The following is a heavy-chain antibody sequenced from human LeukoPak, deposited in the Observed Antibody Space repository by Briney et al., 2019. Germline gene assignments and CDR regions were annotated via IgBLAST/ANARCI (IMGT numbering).Heavy chain of an antibody. CDR2: IYSGGST. Sequence: GGSLRLSCAASGFTVSSNYMSWVRQAPGKGLEWVSVIYSGGSTYYADSVKGRFTISRDNSKNTLYLQMNSLRAEDTAVYYCARSPMVRGVIPWFDPWGQGTLVTVSS. D-gene: IGHD3-10*01. CDR3: ARSPMVRGVIPWFDP. CDR1: GFTVSSNY. J-gene: IGHJ5*02. V-gene: IGHV3-53*01.